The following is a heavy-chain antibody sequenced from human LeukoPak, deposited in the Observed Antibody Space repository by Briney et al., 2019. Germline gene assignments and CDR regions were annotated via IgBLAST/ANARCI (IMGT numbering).Heavy chain of an antibody. CDR3: AKDYGDYPGAFDI. Sequence: GGSLRLSCAAYGFTFSSYGMHWVRQAPGKGLEWVAFIRDVGSNKYYADSVNGRFTISRDNSKNTLYLQMNSLRAEDTAVYYCAKDYGDYPGAFDIWGQGTMVTVSS. V-gene: IGHV3-30*02. D-gene: IGHD4-17*01. CDR1: GFTFSSYG. J-gene: IGHJ3*02. CDR2: IRDVGSNK.